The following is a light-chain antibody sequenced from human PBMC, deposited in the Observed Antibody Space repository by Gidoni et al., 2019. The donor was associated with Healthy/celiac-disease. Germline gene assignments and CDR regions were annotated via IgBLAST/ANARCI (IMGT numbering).Light chain of an antibody. V-gene: IGKV3-11*01. J-gene: IGKJ5*01. Sequence: VLTQSPATLYLSPGERATLSCRASQSVSSYLAWYQQKPGQAPRLLIYDASNRATGIPARFSGSGSGTDFTLTISSLEPEDFAVYYCQQRSNWAITFGQGTRLEIK. CDR1: QSVSSY. CDR2: DAS. CDR3: QQRSNWAIT.